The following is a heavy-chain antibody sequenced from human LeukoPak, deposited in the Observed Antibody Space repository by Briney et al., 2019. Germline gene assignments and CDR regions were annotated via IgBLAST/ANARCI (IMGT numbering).Heavy chain of an antibody. CDR1: AFSFSTYW. CDR2: IKYDGSEK. Sequence: GGSLRLSCAASAFSFSTYWMSWVRQAPGKGLQWVANIKYDGSEKYHVDSVKGRFTISRDNAKNSLYLQMNSLRAEDTAVYYCARDLSAAGIFDYWGQGTLVTVSS. D-gene: IGHD6-13*01. V-gene: IGHV3-7*01. J-gene: IGHJ4*02. CDR3: ARDLSAAGIFDY.